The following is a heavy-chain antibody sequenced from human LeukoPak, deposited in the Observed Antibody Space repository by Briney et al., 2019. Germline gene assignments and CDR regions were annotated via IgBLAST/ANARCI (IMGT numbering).Heavy chain of an antibody. CDR2: IYYSGST. D-gene: IGHD1-26*01. V-gene: IGHV4-31*03. CDR1: GGSISSGGYY. Sequence: TLSLTCTVSGGSISSGGYYWSWIRQHPGKGLEWIGYIYYSGSTYYNPSLKSRVTISVDTSRNQFSLKLSSVTAADTGVYYCALDVGATNGRFDPWGQGTLVTVSS. J-gene: IGHJ5*02. CDR3: ALDVGATNGRFDP.